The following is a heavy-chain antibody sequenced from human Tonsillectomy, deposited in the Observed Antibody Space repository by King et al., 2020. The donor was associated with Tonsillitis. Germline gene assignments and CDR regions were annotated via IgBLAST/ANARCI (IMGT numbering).Heavy chain of an antibody. CDR2: IYYTGDT. J-gene: IGHJ4*02. D-gene: IGHD3-9*01. Sequence: PLQESGPGLVKPSETLSLTCTVSGASISSYYWTWIRQPPGKGLEWIGYIYYTGDTYYSPSLKSRVTISVDTSKNQFSLRLNSVTAADTAVYFCARDDDWSFDYWGQGSLVTVSS. V-gene: IGHV4-59*01. CDR1: GASISSYY. CDR3: ARDDDWSFDY.